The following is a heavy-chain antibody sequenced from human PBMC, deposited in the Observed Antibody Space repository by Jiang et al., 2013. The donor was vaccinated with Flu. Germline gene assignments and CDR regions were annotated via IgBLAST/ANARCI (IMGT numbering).Heavy chain of an antibody. CDR3: AWGTGGSFKRLDF. D-gene: IGHD3-16*01. Sequence: EVKKPGESLRISCKGSGYSFTSYWIAWVRQMPGKGLEWMGRIDPSESRTKYSPVFEGQVTMSIDDSIRTAYLQWSSLKASDTAMYFCAWGTGGSFKRLDFWGQGTRVIVSS. CDR1: GYSFTSYW. V-gene: IGHV5-10-1*04. J-gene: IGHJ4*02. CDR2: IDPSESRT.